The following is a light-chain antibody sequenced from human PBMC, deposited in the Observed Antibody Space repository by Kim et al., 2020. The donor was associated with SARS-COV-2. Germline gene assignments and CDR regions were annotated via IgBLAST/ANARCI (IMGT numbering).Light chain of an antibody. Sequence: SVGDRVTITCRASQGISNYLAWYQQKPGKAPKLLIYASSTLQSGVPSRFSGSVSGTDFTLTISSLQPEDVATYYCQKYNSAPTWTFGQGTKVDIK. CDR1: QGISNY. V-gene: IGKV1-27*01. J-gene: IGKJ1*01. CDR3: QKYNSAPTWT. CDR2: ASS.